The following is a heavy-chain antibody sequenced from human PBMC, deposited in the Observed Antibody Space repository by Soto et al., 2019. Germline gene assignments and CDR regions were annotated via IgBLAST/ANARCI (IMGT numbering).Heavy chain of an antibody. D-gene: IGHD4-17*01. CDR2: TYYTGTT. J-gene: IGHJ1*01. CDR3: ARGAYGDYAF. CDR1: GASISSGGFY. V-gene: IGHV4-31*03. Sequence: QVHLQESGPGLAKPSQTLSLTCTVSGASISSGGFYWSWFRQLPGKGLEWIGYTYYTGTTDYNPSLKSRVTISIDTSETQFSLNLSSVTAADTAVYYCARGAYGDYAFWGQGTLVTVSS.